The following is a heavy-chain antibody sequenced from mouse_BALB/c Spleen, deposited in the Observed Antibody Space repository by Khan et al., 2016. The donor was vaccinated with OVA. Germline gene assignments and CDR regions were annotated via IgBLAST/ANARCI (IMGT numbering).Heavy chain of an antibody. Sequence: QIQLVQSGPELKKPGETVKISCKASGYTFTEYGMNWVKQAPGEGLKWMGWINTYTGEPTYVDDFKGRFAFSLETSASTAYLQINNLKNDDTATYCCASGGYWYFDVWGPGTTVTVSS. CDR2: INTYTGEP. CDR3: ASGGYWYFDV. D-gene: IGHD1-1*02. CDR1: GYTFTEYG. V-gene: IGHV9-3-1*01. J-gene: IGHJ1*01.